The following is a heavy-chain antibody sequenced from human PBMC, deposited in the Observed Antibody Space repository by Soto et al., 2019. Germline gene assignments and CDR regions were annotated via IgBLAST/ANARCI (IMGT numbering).Heavy chain of an antibody. CDR2: INPKSGGT. CDR3: ARGHSTDCSNGVCSFFYNHEMDV. J-gene: IGHJ6*02. V-gene: IGHV1-2*04. D-gene: IGHD2-8*01. CDR1: GYSFTDYH. Sequence: QVQLVQSGAEVKKPGASVKVSCKASGYSFTDYHVHWVRQAPGQGLEWLGRINPKSGGTSTAQKFQGWVTMTRDTSINTAYMELTRLRSDDTAVYYCARGHSTDCSNGVCSFFYNHEMDVWGQGTPITV.